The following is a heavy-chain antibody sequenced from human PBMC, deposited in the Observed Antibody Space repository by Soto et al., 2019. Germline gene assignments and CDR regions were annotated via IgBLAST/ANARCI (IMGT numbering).Heavy chain of an antibody. D-gene: IGHD6-6*01. CDR2: IYYSGST. CDR3: ARHERQAARPVDY. CDR1: GGSISSSSYY. Sequence: PSETLSLTCTVSGGSISSSSYYWGWVRQLPGKGLEWIGSIYYSGSTYYNPSLKSRVTISVDTSKNQFSLKLSSVTAADTAVYYCARHERQAARPVDYWGQGTLVTVSS. V-gene: IGHV4-39*01. J-gene: IGHJ4*02.